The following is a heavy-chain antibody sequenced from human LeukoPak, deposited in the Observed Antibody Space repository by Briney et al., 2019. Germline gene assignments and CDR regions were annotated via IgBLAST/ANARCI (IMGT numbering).Heavy chain of an antibody. V-gene: IGHV3-21*01. CDR3: ARGGYHAYYLDY. J-gene: IGHJ4*02. Sequence: GGSLRLSCVASGLTFNKYSMNWVRQAPGKGLEWVSSISGSSAYIYYEDSVKGRFTTSRDNAKNSLYLQMNSLRAEDTAVYYCARGGYHAYYLDYWGQGSLVTVSS. D-gene: IGHD5-18*01. CDR1: GLTFNKYS. CDR2: ISGSSAYI.